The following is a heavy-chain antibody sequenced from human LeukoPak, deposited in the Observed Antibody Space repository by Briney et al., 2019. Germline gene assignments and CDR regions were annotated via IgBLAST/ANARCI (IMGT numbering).Heavy chain of an antibody. CDR2: IKSKTHGGTT. J-gene: IGHJ4*02. CDR3: TTDYSG. D-gene: IGHD6-13*01. V-gene: IGHV3-15*01. CDR1: GFTFSDAW. Sequence: PGGSLRLSCAASGFTFSDAWMSWVRQAPGKGLEWVGRIKSKTHGGTTDYAAPVKGRFTISRDDSNNTLYLQMNSLKTDDTAVYYCTTDYSGWGQGTLVTVSS.